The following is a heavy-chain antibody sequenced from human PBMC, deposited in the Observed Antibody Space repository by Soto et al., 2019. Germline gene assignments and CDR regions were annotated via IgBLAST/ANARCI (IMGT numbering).Heavy chain of an antibody. CDR2: IYYSGST. V-gene: IGHV4-31*03. D-gene: IGHD2-15*01. Sequence: QVQLQESGPGLVKPSQTLSLTCTVSGGSISRGDYYWTWIRQHPGKGLEWIGYIYYSGSTYYNPSLKSRVTISVDTSKNQFSLKLSSVTAADTAVYYCARLAADGYSYYYGMDVWGQGTTVTVSS. CDR1: GGSISRGDYY. J-gene: IGHJ6*02. CDR3: ARLAADGYSYYYGMDV.